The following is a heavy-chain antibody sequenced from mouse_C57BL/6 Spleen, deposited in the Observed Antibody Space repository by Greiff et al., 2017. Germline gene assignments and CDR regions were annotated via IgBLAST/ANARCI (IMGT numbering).Heavy chain of an antibody. D-gene: IGHD1-1*01. V-gene: IGHV6-6*01. CDR1: GFTFSDAW. Sequence: EVQLQQSGGGLVQPGGSMKLSCAASGFTFSDAWMDWVRQSPEKGLEWVAEIRNKANNHATYYAESVKGRFTISRDDSKSSVYLQINSLRAEDTGIEYCTTVVATGYFDVWGTGTTVTVAS. CDR3: TTVVATGYFDV. J-gene: IGHJ1*03. CDR2: IRNKANNHAT.